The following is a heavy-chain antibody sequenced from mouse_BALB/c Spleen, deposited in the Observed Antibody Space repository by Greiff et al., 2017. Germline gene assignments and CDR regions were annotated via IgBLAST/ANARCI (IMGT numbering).Heavy chain of an antibody. CDR2: ISYSGST. V-gene: IGHV3-2*02. CDR1: GYSITSDYA. Sequence: EVKLMESGPGLVKPSQSLSLTCTVTGYSITSDYAWNWIRQFPGNKLEWMGYISYSGSTSYNPSLKSRISITRDTSKNQFFLQLNSVTTEDTATYYCASEDWLRRLMDYWGQGTSVTVSS. CDR3: ASEDWLRRLMDY. J-gene: IGHJ4*01. D-gene: IGHD1-2*01.